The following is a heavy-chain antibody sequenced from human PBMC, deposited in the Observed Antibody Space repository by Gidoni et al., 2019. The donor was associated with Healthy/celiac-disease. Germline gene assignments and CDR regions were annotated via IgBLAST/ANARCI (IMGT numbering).Heavy chain of an antibody. CDR1: GFPFSDYY. J-gene: IGHJ6*03. V-gene: IGHV3-11*05. CDR3: ARRYSGYDSYYYYYMDV. D-gene: IGHD5-12*01. Sequence: QVQLVESGGGLVKPGGSLRLSCAASGFPFSDYYMSWIRQAPGKGLEWVSYISSSSSYTNYADSVKGRFTISRDNAKNSLYLQMNSLRAEDTAVYYCARRYSGYDSYYYYYMDVWGKGTTVTVSS. CDR2: ISSSSSYT.